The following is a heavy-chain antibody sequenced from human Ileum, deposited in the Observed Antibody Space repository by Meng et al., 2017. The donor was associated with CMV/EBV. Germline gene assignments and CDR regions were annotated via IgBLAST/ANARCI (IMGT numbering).Heavy chain of an antibody. CDR2: MLFSEIA. Sequence: QMHLTESGQGLVKPSGTLSIPCIVSGAPISSGSPYWAWFRQSPGKRLEWIGSMLFSEIADYNPSLKSRVTISLDATQTQFSLRLTSVTAADTAVYFCARDLTNNWFYYWGQGTLVTVSS. D-gene: IGHD1-1*01. CDR3: ARDLTNNWFYY. CDR1: GAPISSGSPY. J-gene: IGHJ4*02. V-gene: IGHV4-39*07.